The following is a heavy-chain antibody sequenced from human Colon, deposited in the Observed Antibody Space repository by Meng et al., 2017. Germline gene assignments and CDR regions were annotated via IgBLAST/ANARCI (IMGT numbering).Heavy chain of an antibody. V-gene: IGHV3-74*02. D-gene: IGHD4-17*01. J-gene: IGHJ5*02. CDR2: SNGDGGSV. CDR3: ASLSPPVTEKWIDP. Sequence: VEGWGSRGGLVQPVGYMRLSCAASGFTFSDFWMNWVRQLPGKGLEWVARSNGDGGSVAYADSVKGRFTISRDNSKSTLYLQMNDLRVDDTAVYYCASLSPPVTEKWIDPWGQGTLVTVSS. CDR1: GFTFSDFW.